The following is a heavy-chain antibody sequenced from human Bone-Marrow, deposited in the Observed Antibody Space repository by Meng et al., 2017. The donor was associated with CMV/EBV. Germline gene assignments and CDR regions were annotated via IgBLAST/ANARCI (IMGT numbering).Heavy chain of an antibody. Sequence: SETLSLTCAVYGGSFSGYYWSWIRQPPGKGLEWIGEINHSGSTNYNPSLKSRVTISVDTSKNQFSLKLSSVTAEDTAVYYCARPPTYCSSTSCYKTPVYWGQGTLVTVSS. V-gene: IGHV4-34*01. D-gene: IGHD2-2*02. CDR3: ARPPTYCSSTSCYKTPVY. CDR2: INHSGST. CDR1: GGSFSGYY. J-gene: IGHJ4*02.